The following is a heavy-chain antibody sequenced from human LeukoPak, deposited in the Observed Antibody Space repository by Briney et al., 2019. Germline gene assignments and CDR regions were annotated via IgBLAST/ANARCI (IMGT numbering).Heavy chain of an antibody. V-gene: IGHV4-59*01. Sequence: PSETLSLTCTASGDTISSYDWSWIRQPPGKGLECIGYIYYSGSTTYNPSLKSRVTISLDTSKKQFSLKLSSLTAADTAVYYCARGAVAASRPFFDYWGQGTLVTVSS. CDR1: GDTISSYD. CDR2: IYYSGST. J-gene: IGHJ4*02. CDR3: ARGAVAASRPFFDY. D-gene: IGHD6-19*01.